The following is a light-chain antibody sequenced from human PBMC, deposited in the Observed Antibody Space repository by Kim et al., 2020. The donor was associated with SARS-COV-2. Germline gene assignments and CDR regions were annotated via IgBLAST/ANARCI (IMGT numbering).Light chain of an antibody. V-gene: IGLV2-14*04. J-gene: IGLJ3*02. CDR1: RSDIGSYSR. CDR2: DVS. Sequence: GQSVTISSSGTRSDIGSYSRVSCYQQPPGKAPKLMIYDVSNRPSGVSNRFSGSKSGNTASLTISGLQAEDEADYYCSSYTSSITVVFGGGTQLTVL. CDR3: SSYTSSITVV.